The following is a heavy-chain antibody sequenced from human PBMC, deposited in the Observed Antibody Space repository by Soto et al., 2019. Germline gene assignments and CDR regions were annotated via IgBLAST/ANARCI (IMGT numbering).Heavy chain of an antibody. CDR2: LSYTAST. J-gene: IGHJ3*02. V-gene: IGHV4-30-4*01. CDR3: ARELEGGVFDI. D-gene: IGHD2-8*02. CDR1: GGPVRDAFSY. Sequence: QVHLQESGPQLVKPSQPLSLTCTVSGGPVRDAFSYWTWIRQPPGKGPEWMGYLSYTASTYYNPSLRNRATISVAESSNRVSLRLSSVTAADTAGYYCARELEGGVFDIWGRGTLVTVSS.